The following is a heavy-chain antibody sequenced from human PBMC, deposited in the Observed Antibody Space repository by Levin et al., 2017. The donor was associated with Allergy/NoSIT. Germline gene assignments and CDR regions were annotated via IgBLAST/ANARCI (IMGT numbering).Heavy chain of an antibody. CDR3: AKPPERKGRYFDL. CDR1: GFTFSSYG. V-gene: IGHV3-30*18. Sequence: GESLKISCAASGFTFSSYGMHWVRQAPGKGLEWVAVISYDGSNKYYADSVKGRFTISRDNSKNTLYLQMNSLRAEDTAVYYCAKPPERKGRYFDLWGRGTLVTVSS. D-gene: IGHD1-1*01. J-gene: IGHJ2*01. CDR2: ISYDGSNK.